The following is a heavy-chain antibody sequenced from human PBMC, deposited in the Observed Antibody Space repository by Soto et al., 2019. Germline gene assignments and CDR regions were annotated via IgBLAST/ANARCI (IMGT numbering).Heavy chain of an antibody. CDR2: FYLDDDK. CDR3: AHIVAEIVTVGGHGGFDY. V-gene: IGHV2-5*02. Sequence: QITLKESGPTLVRPPQTLTLTCTFSGFSLTSGVAVGWIRQPPGKALQWLALFYLDDDKRYTPSLKNRLTITKXPXXXQXXLTMTNVGPVDTATYFCAHIVAEIVTVGGHGGFDYWGQGTLVTVSS. D-gene: IGHD5-12*01. J-gene: IGHJ4*02. CDR1: GFSLTSGVA.